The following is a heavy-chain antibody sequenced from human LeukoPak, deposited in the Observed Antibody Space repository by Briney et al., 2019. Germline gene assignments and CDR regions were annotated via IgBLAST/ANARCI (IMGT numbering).Heavy chain of an antibody. D-gene: IGHD3-16*01. CDR1: GYTFTSYD. V-gene: IGHV1-8*01. CDR2: MNPNSGNT. J-gene: IGHJ6*03. CDR3: ARTKGGIYYYYYYMDV. Sequence: ASVKVSCKASGYTFTSYDINWVRQATGQGLEWMGWMNPNSGNTGYAQKFQGRVTMTRNTSISTAYMELSSLRSEDTAVYYCARTKGGIYYYYYYMDVWAKGPRSPSP.